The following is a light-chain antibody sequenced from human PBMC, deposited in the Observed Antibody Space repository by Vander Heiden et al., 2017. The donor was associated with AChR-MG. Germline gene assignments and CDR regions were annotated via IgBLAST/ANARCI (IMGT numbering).Light chain of an antibody. V-gene: IGLV2-14*01. CDR2: DVS. CDR3: SSYTSSSTLWV. J-gene: IGLJ3*02. CDR1: SSDVGGYNY. Sequence: QSALTHPAPVPGSPGRSITISCTGTSSDVGGYNYVSWYQQHPGKAPKLMIYDVSNRPSGVSNRFSGSKSGNTASLTISGLQAEDEADYYCSSYTSSSTLWVFGGGTKLTVL.